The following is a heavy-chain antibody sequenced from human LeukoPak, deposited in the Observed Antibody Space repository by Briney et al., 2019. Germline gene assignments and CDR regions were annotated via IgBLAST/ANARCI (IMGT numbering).Heavy chain of an antibody. Sequence: GRSLRLSCTTSGFTFGEYPMSWVRQAPGKGLEWVGFIRSKSYGGTTEYAASVKGRFTISRDDSISIAYLQMNSLTTEDTAVYYCTRCRYCSGGSRPNWFDPWGQGTLVTVSS. V-gene: IGHV3-49*04. CDR2: IRSKSYGGTT. D-gene: IGHD2-15*01. J-gene: IGHJ5*02. CDR1: GFTFGEYP. CDR3: TRCRYCSGGSRPNWFDP.